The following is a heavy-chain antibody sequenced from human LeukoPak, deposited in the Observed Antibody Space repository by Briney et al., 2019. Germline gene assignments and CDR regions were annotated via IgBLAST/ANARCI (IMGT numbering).Heavy chain of an antibody. CDR1: GGTFSSYA. CDR2: IIPIFGTA. D-gene: IGHD1-1*01. V-gene: IGHV1-69*13. Sequence: EASVKVSCKASGGTFSSYAISWVRQAPGQGLEWMGGIIPIFGTANYAQKFQGRVTITADESTSTAYMELSSLRSEDTAVYYCASSVAGSGTSGIGTFDYWGQGTLVTVSS. J-gene: IGHJ4*02. CDR3: ASSVAGSGTSGIGTFDY.